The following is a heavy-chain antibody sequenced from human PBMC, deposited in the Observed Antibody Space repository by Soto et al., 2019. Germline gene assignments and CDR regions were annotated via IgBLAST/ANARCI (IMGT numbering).Heavy chain of an antibody. CDR2: MNPNTGNT. Sequence: QVQLVQSGAEVKKPGASVRVSCKASGYTFTSSDVYWVRQATGQGLELMGWMNPNTGNTGYAQKLQGKVNMTRNTSIRKDYMKMSSLRSENTAVYYCARGSNHCSGGSCYSDWFDHWGQGTPVTVSS. CDR1: GYTFTSSD. CDR3: ARGSNHCSGGSCYSDWFDH. J-gene: IGHJ5*02. V-gene: IGHV1-8*01. D-gene: IGHD2-15*01.